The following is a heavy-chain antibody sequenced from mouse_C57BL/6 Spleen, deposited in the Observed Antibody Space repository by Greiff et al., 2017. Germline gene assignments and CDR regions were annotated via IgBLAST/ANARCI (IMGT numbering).Heavy chain of an antibody. J-gene: IGHJ3*01. D-gene: IGHD2-3*01. V-gene: IGHV5-2*01. Sequence: EVQRVESGGGLVQPGESLKLSCESNEYEFPSHDLSWVRKTPEKRLELVAAINSDGGSTYYPDTMERRFIISRDNTKKTLYLQMSSLRSEDTALYYCAASYDHAGFAYWGQGTLVTVSA. CDR1: EYEFPSHD. CDR3: AASYDHAGFAY. CDR2: INSDGGST.